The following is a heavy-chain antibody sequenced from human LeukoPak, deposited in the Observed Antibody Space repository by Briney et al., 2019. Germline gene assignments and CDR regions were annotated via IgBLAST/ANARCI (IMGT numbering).Heavy chain of an antibody. CDR3: ARDRRNYYGSGSYYNGAYGMDV. V-gene: IGHV3-30-3*01. Sequence: GGSLRLSCAASGFTLSSYAMHWVRQAPGKGLEWLAVISYDGSNEYYADSLKGRFTISRDNSKNTLYLQMNSQRPEDTAVYYCARDRRNYYGSGSYYNGAYGMDVWGQGTTVTVSS. J-gene: IGHJ6*02. CDR1: GFTLSSYA. D-gene: IGHD3-10*01. CDR2: ISYDGSNE.